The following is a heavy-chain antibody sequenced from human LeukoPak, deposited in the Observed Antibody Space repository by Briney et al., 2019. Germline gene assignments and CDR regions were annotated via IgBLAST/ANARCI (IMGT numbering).Heavy chain of an antibody. Sequence: SLRLSCAASGFTFSNYVIHWVRHAPGKVLEWLAVIPYDGTNKYYADSVKGRFTISRDHSQSTVDLQMNTLRGADTAVYYCVRSPAYYNMDVWGKGTTVTVSS. CDR2: IPYDGTNK. CDR3: VRSPAYYNMDV. V-gene: IGHV3-30-3*01. J-gene: IGHJ6*03. CDR1: GFTFSNYV.